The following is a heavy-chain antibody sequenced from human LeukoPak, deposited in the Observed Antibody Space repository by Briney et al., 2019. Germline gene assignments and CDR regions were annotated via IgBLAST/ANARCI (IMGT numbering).Heavy chain of an antibody. CDR3: ARAPTYYYGSGSYYNLDY. CDR2: INAGNGNT. CDR1: GYTFTSYA. J-gene: IGHJ4*02. D-gene: IGHD3-10*01. Sequence: ASVKVSCKASGYTFTSYAMHWVRQAPGQRLGWMGWINAGNGNTKYSQKFQGRVTITRDTSASTAYMELSSLRSEDTAVYYCARAPTYYYGSGSYYNLDYWGQGTLVTVSS. V-gene: IGHV1-3*01.